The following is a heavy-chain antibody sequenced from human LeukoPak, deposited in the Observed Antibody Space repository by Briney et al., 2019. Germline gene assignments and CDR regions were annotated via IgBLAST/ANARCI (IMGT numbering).Heavy chain of an antibody. CDR2: IKVDGSEK. D-gene: IGHD7-27*01. CDR3: GRKTGVTGEAFDY. V-gene: IGHV3-7*03. Sequence: GGSLRLSCAASGFTFSNYWMSWVRQAPGKGLEWVANIKVDGSEKYYLDSVKGRFTISRDNAKNSVYLQMNSLRTGDTAVYYCGRKTGVTGEAFDYWGQGTLVTVSS. CDR1: GFTFSNYW. J-gene: IGHJ4*02.